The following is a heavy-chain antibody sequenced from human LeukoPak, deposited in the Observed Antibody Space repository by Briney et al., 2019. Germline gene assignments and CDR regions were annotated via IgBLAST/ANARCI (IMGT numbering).Heavy chain of an antibody. CDR3: AKVLRFLEWSLPLYGMDV. CDR1: GFTFSSYA. Sequence: GRSLRLSCAASGFTFSSYAMHWVRQAPGKGLEWVAVISYDGSNKYYADSVKGRFTISRDNSKNTLYLQMNSLRAGDTAVYYCAKVLRFLEWSLPLYGMDVWGQGTTVTVSS. J-gene: IGHJ6*02. V-gene: IGHV3-30*04. CDR2: ISYDGSNK. D-gene: IGHD3-3*01.